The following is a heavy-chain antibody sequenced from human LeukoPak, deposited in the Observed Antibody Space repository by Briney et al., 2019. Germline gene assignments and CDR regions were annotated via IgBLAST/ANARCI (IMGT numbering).Heavy chain of an antibody. D-gene: IGHD3-22*01. CDR3: AADHGWYDSSGYPSGMDV. CDR2: IVVGSGNT. V-gene: IGHV1-58*02. Sequence: ASVKVSCKASGFTFTSSAMQWVRQARGQRLEWIGWIVVGSGNTNYAQKFQERVTITRDMSTSTAYMELSSLRSEDTAVYYCAADHGWYDSSGYPSGMDVWGQGTTVTVSS. J-gene: IGHJ6*02. CDR1: GFTFTSSA.